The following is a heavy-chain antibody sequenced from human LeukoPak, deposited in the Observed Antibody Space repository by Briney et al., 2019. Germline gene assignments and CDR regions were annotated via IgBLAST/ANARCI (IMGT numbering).Heavy chain of an antibody. CDR1: GGSISSGGYS. J-gene: IGHJ5*02. Sequence: SETLSLTCAVSGGSISSGGYSWSCIRQPPGKGLECIGYIYHSGSTYYNPSLKSRVTISVDRSKNQFSLKLSSVTAADTAVYYCASRVDYYGSGSVFDPWGQGTLVTVSS. CDR3: ASRVDYYGSGSVFDP. CDR2: IYHSGST. V-gene: IGHV4-30-2*01. D-gene: IGHD3-10*01.